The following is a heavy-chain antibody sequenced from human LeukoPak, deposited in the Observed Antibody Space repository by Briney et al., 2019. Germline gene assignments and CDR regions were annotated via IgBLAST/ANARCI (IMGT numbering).Heavy chain of an antibody. V-gene: IGHV1-69*13. CDR2: IIPIFGTA. CDR3: ARDGMWGFGELVDY. D-gene: IGHD3-10*01. Sequence: ASVKVSCKASGGTFSSYAISWVRQAPGQGLEWMGGIIPIFGTANYAQKFQGRVTITADESTSTAYMELSSLRSEDTAVYYCARDGMWGFGELVDYWGQGTLVTVSS. J-gene: IGHJ4*02. CDR1: GGTFSSYA.